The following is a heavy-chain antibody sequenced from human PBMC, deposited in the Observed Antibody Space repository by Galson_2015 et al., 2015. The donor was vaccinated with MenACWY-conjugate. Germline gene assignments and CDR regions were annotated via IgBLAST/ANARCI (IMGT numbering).Heavy chain of an antibody. CDR3: ARKDGATYGYNDY. CDR1: GFIFTDYD. V-gene: IGHV3-64*02. CDR2: ISTYGGST. D-gene: IGHD5-18*01. J-gene: IGHJ4*02. Sequence: SLRLSCAGSGFIFTDYDMHWVHQAPGKGLEYVSAISTYGGSTYYADSVKGRFTIPRDNSKNMLFLQMGSLRVEDTAVYYCARKDGATYGYNDYWGQGTLVIVSS.